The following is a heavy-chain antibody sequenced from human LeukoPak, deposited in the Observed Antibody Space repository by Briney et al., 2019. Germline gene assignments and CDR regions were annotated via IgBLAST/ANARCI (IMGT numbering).Heavy chain of an antibody. CDR3: ARDSRRYCSGGSCYATPFDY. CDR2: ISGSGGST. D-gene: IGHD2-15*01. CDR1: GFTFSSYA. J-gene: IGHJ4*02. Sequence: GSLRLSCAASGFTFSSYAMSWVRQAPGKGLEWVSAISGSGGSTYYADSVKGRFTISRDNSKNTLYLQMNSLRAEDTAVYYCARDSRRYCSGGSCYATPFDYWGQGTLVTVSS. V-gene: IGHV3-23*01.